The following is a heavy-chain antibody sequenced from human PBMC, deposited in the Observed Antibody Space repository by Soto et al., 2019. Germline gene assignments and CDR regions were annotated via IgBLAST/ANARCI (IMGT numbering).Heavy chain of an antibody. CDR1: GGSFSGYY. Sequence: QVQLQQWGAGLLKPSETLSLTCAVYGGSFSGYYWSWIRQPPGKGLEWIGEINHSGSTNYNPSLKSRFTISVDTSKNQFSLKLSSVTAADTAVYYCAREPFVDIGWSSYWGQGTLVTVSS. CDR2: INHSGST. D-gene: IGHD5-12*01. J-gene: IGHJ4*02. CDR3: AREPFVDIGWSSY. V-gene: IGHV4-34*01.